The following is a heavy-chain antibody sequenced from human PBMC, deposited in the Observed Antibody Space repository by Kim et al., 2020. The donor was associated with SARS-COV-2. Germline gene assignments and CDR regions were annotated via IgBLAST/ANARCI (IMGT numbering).Heavy chain of an antibody. D-gene: IGHD3-16*02. J-gene: IGHJ4*01. CDR1: GGSISSYY. CDR3: ARSAYDYVWGSYRPFDY. CDR2: IYYSGST. Sequence: SETLSLTCTVSGGSISSYYWSWIRQPPGKGLEWIGYIYYSGSTNYNPSLKSRVTISVDTSKNQFSLKLSSVTAADTAVYYCARSAYDYVWGSYRPFDYWG. V-gene: IGHV4-59*08.